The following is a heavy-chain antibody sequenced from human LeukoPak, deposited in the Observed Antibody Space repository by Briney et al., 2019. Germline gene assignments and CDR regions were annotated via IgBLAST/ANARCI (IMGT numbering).Heavy chain of an antibody. J-gene: IGHJ4*02. CDR3: AKDIYYYDSSGYDD. CDR1: GFTFDDYA. CDR2: ISWNSGSI. D-gene: IGHD3-22*01. V-gene: IGHV3-9*01. Sequence: GRSLRLSCAASGFTFDDYAMHWVRQAPGKGLEWVSGISWNSGSIGYADSVKGRFTISRDNAKNSLYLQMNSLRAEDTALYYCAKDIYYYDSSGYDDWGQGTLVTVSS.